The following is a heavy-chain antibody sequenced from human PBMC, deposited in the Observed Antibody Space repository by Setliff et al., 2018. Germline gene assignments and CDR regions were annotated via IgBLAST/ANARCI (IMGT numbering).Heavy chain of an antibody. CDR2: IYHSGST. D-gene: IGHD3-22*01. V-gene: IGHV4-38-2*02. CDR3: ARLWISYESNTYFYPKYFDY. Sequence: KASETLSLTCTASGYSISSGYYWGWIRQPPGKGLEWIGSIYHSGSTNYNPSLNSRVAISVDTSENQFSLRLNSVTAADTAVYYCARLWISYESNTYFYPKYFDYWGQGTLVTVSS. J-gene: IGHJ4*02. CDR1: GYSISSGYY.